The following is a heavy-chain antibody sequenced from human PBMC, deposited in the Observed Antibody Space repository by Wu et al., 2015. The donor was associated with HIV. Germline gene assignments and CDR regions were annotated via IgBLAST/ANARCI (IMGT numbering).Heavy chain of an antibody. J-gene: IGHJ4*02. CDR2: VNPNSGNT. Sequence: QVQLVQSGAEVKKPGSSVKVSCKASGYTFTSYDINWVRQATGQGLEWMGWVNPNSGNTGYVQKFQGRVTMTRNTSISSAYMELSSLRSEDTAVYYCARGKGSDWDERIFDYWGQGTLVTVSS. CDR3: ARGKGSDWDERIFDY. CDR1: GYTFTSYD. V-gene: IGHV1-8*01. D-gene: IGHD1-1*01.